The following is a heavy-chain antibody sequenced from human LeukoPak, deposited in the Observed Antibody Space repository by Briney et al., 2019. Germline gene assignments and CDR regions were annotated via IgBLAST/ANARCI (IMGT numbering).Heavy chain of an antibody. CDR1: GFTFSSYA. J-gene: IGHJ4*02. CDR3: AKMNVLTGYYTPNFDF. V-gene: IGHV3-23*01. D-gene: IGHD3-9*01. Sequence: GGSVRLSCVASGFTFSSYAMSWVRQAPRKGLEWVSVVSGSGSSTDYADSVKGRFTISRDNSKNTLYLQMSSLSAEDTAVYYCAKMNVLTGYYTPNFDFWGQGTLVTVSS. CDR2: VSGSGSST.